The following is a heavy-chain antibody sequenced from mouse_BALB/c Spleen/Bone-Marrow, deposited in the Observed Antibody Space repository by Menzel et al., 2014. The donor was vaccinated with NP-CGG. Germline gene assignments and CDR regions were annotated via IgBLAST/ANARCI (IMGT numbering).Heavy chain of an antibody. V-gene: IGHV1-7*01. CDR3: PRSYGNHVDY. CDR1: GYTFTNYW. Sequence: VQLQQSGAELAKPGAPVKMSCKASGYTFTNYWMHWVKQRPGQGLEWIGYINPSTGYTDYNQKFKDKATLTADKSSSTAYMQLSSLTSEDSAVYYCPRSYGNHVDYWGQGTTLTVSS. J-gene: IGHJ2*01. CDR2: INPSTGYT. D-gene: IGHD2-1*01.